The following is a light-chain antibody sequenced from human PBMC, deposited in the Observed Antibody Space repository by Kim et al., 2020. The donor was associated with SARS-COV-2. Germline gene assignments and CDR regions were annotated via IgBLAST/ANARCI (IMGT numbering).Light chain of an antibody. Sequence: VAPGERATLTRRASQSVSSNLAWYQQKPGQAPRPLIFCASTRATGIPARFSGSGAGTEFTLTNSSLQSEDFAVYYCQQYNNWPQLTFGGGTKVEI. CDR3: QQYNNWPQLT. V-gene: IGKV3-15*01. J-gene: IGKJ4*01. CDR2: CAS. CDR1: QSVSSN.